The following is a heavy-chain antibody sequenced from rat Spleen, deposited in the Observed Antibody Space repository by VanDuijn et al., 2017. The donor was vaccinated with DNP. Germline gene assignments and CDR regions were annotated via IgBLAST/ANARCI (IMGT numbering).Heavy chain of an antibody. CDR3: ATGVHGGYEDWFAY. Sequence: QVQLKETGPGLVQPTQTLSITCTVSGFSLTNYHIQWVRQPPGKGLEWIAAISSGGSTYYNSVLKSRLSISRDTSKSQVFLKMDSLRSEDTATYYCATGVHGGYEDWFAYWGQGTLVTVSS. D-gene: IGHD1-11*01. CDR2: ISSGGST. CDR1: GFSLTNYH. J-gene: IGHJ3*01. V-gene: IGHV2S12*01.